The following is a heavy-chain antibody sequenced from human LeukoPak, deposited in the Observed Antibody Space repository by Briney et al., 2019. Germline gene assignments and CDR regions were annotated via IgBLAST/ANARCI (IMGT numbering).Heavy chain of an antibody. J-gene: IGHJ4*02. CDR2: ISHSGGYT. V-gene: IGHV3-11*03. CDR1: GFTFSDNY. CDR3: ARTRGTGPGGYFDY. Sequence: GGSLRLSCAASGFTFSDNYMSWIRQAPGKGLEWVSYISHSGGYTNYPDSVKGRFTISRDNAKNSLYLQMSSLRDEDTAVYYCARTRGTGPGGYFDYWGLGTLVTVSS. D-gene: IGHD3/OR15-3a*01.